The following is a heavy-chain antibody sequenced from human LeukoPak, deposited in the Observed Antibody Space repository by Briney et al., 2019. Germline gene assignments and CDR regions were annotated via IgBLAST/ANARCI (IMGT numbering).Heavy chain of an antibody. Sequence: KPSETLSLTCTVSGGSISSYYWSWIRQPPGKGLEWVSSISSSSSYIYYADSVKGRFTISRDNAKNSLYLQMNSLRAEDTAVYYCARDPRPRPIAAAEATIPWFDPWGQGTLVTVSS. V-gene: IGHV3-21*01. CDR2: ISSSSSYI. J-gene: IGHJ5*02. D-gene: IGHD6-13*01. CDR1: GGSISSYY. CDR3: ARDPRPRPIAAAEATIPWFDP.